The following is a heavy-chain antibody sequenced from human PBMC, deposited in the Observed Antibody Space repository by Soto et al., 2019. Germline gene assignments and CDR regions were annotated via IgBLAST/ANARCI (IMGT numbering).Heavy chain of an antibody. Sequence: SETLSLTCAVSGGSVSSSYYWSWVRQPPGKGLEWIGEIFHSGRTNYNPSLKSRVTMSVDKSNNLFSLKVTSMTAADTAIYYCARGHQVTTDYFSYYALDVWGQGTTVT. CDR1: GGSVSSSYY. V-gene: IGHV4-4*02. CDR2: IFHSGRT. D-gene: IGHD2-21*02. J-gene: IGHJ6*02. CDR3: ARGHQVTTDYFSYYALDV.